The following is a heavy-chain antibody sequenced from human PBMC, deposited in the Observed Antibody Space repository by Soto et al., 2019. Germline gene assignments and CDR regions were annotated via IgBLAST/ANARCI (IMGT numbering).Heavy chain of an antibody. V-gene: IGHV1-69*08. D-gene: IGHD1-20*01. Sequence: VQLVQSGAEMKKPGSSVRVSCKASGGSFNGYFITWVRQAPGQGLEWVGRVIPMHGSESHARKFGDRITLTADTLTIPVFLDRRGLQSEDTAVYYFATGITTSGYRRYMDVWGKGTKVTVSS. CDR1: GGSFNGYF. J-gene: IGHJ6*03. CDR3: ATGITTSGYRRYMDV. CDR2: VIPMHGSE.